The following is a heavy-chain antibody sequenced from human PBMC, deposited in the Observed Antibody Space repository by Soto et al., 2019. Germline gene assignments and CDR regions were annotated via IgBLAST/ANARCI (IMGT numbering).Heavy chain of an antibody. CDR1: GGTFSSYA. D-gene: IGHD3-22*01. CDR2: IIPIFGTA. CDR3: ARTVLVVANQNYYYYYGMDV. J-gene: IGHJ6*02. V-gene: IGHV1-69*13. Sequence: SVKVSCKASGGTFSSYAISWVRQAPGQGLEWMGGIIPIFGTANYAQKFQGRVTITADESTSTAYMELSSLRSEDTAVYYCARTVLVVANQNYYYYYGMDVWGQGTTVTVSS.